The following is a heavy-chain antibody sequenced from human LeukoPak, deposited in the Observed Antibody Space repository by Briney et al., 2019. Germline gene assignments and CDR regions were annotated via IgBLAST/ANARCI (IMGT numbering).Heavy chain of an antibody. J-gene: IGHJ4*02. CDR3: ARDRPLRFLEWLLPY. D-gene: IGHD3-3*01. CDR2: INSDGSST. Sequence: GGSLRLSCAASGFTFSSYWMHWVRQAPGKGLVWVSRINSDGSSTSYADSVKGRFTISRDNAKNTLCLQMNSLRAEDTAVYYCARDRPLRFLEWLLPYWGQGTLVTVSS. V-gene: IGHV3-74*01. CDR1: GFTFSSYW.